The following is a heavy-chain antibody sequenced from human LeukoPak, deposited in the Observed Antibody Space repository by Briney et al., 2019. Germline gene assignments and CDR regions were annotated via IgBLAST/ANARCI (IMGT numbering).Heavy chain of an antibody. CDR3: ARDRAVAVGAFDI. J-gene: IGHJ3*02. D-gene: IGHD6-19*01. Sequence: SETLSLTCTVSGGSISSSSDYWGWIRQPPGKGLEWIGSIYYSGSTNYNPSLKSRVTISVDTSKNQFSLKLSSVTAADTAVYYCARDRAVAVGAFDIWGQGTMVTVSS. CDR2: IYYSGST. V-gene: IGHV4-39*07. CDR1: GGSISSSSDY.